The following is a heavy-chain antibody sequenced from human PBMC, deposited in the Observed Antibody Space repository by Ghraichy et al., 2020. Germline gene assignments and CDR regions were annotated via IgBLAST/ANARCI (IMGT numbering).Heavy chain of an antibody. Sequence: GGSLRLSCAASGFTFSDYAMSWVRQAPGKGLEWLSVTCGSGDNTYYTDSVKGRLTVSRDNSKNTLYVQINSLRAEDTAVYYCAKAQETQWLRMPHGHWGQGTLVTVSS. CDR2: TCGSGDNT. J-gene: IGHJ4*02. CDR1: GFTFSDYA. CDR3: AKAQETQWLRMPHGH. D-gene: IGHD5-12*01. V-gene: IGHV3-23*01.